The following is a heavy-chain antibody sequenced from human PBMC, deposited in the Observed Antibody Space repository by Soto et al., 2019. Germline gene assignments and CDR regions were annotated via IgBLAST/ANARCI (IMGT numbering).Heavy chain of an antibody. CDR3: ASTSRDGPLFNYYYYGMDV. V-gene: IGHV1-69*13. CDR1: GGTFSSYA. J-gene: IGHJ6*02. CDR2: IIPIFGTA. Sequence: GASVKVSCKASGGTFSSYAISWVRQAPGQGLEWMGGIIPIFGTANYAQKFQGRVTITADESTSTAYMELSSLRSEDTAVYYCASTSRDGPLFNYYYYGMDVWGQGTTVTVSS.